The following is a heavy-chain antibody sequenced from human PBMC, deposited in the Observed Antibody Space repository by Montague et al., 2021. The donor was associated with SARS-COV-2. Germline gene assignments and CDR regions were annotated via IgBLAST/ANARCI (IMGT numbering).Heavy chain of an antibody. Sequence: CRRLSCAASGFTFSSYWMSWVRQAPGKGLEWVANIKQDGSEKYYVDSVKGRFSISRDNAKNSLYLQMSSLRAEDTAMYYCTRLGWGYSDGLDYWGQGTLVTVSS. V-gene: IGHV3-7*01. CDR3: TRLGWGYSDGLDY. CDR2: IKQDGSEK. J-gene: IGHJ4*02. D-gene: IGHD5-18*01. CDR1: GFTFSSYW.